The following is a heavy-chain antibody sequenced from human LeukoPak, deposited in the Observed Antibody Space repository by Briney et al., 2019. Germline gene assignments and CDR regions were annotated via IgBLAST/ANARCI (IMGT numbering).Heavy chain of an antibody. CDR3: ARDTLIQGFYAMDV. Sequence: GASVKVSCKASGYTFTSYGISWVRQAPGQGLEWMGWISGYNGNTKYAQNFQGRVTMTTDTPTGTAYMELRSLRSGDTAVYYCARDTLIQGFYAMDVWGPGTMVTVSS. CDR1: GYTFTSYG. J-gene: IGHJ6*02. D-gene: IGHD2-15*01. CDR2: ISGYNGNT. V-gene: IGHV1-18*01.